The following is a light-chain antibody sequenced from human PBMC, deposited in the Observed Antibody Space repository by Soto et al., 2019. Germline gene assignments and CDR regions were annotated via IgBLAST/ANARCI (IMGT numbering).Light chain of an antibody. V-gene: IGKV1-13*02. CDR3: QQFDSYPLT. Sequence: AIQLTQSPSSLSASVGDRVTITCRTSKDIGSALAWYQQKPGKPPQLLIYDASNLESGVPSRFSGTGSGTDFIITISSQQPAVFATYYCQQFDSYPLTFGGGIKVEIK. CDR2: DAS. J-gene: IGKJ4*02. CDR1: KDIGSA.